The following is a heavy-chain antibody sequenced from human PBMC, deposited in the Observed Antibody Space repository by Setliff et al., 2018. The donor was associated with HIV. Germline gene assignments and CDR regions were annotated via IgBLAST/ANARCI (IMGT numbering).Heavy chain of an antibody. CDR1: GVTSGDYY. CDR3: ARGFCSGGFCHPNFYHYMDV. Sequence: SETLSLTCTFSGVTSGDYYWTWIRQHPVKGLEWIGYIYSSGTKYYNPSLKSRLAISLDTSKNQFSLYLKSVTAADAAVYYCARGFCSGGFCHPNFYHYMDVWGKGTTVTVSS. CDR2: IYSSGTK. D-gene: IGHD2-15*01. V-gene: IGHV4-31*03. J-gene: IGHJ6*03.